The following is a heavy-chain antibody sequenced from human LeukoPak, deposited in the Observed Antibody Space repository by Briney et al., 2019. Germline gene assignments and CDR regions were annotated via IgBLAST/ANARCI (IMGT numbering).Heavy chain of an antibody. D-gene: IGHD5-24*01. CDR1: GYIFTSYG. V-gene: IGHV1-18*01. J-gene: IGHJ4*02. CDR2: ISTYNGNT. Sequence: ASVKVSCKASGYIFTSYGISWVRQAPGQGLEWMGWISTYNGNTNYAQKLQGRVTMTTDTSTSTAYMELRSLRSDDTAVYYCARPARDGYNLDYWGQGTLVTVSS. CDR3: ARPARDGYNLDY.